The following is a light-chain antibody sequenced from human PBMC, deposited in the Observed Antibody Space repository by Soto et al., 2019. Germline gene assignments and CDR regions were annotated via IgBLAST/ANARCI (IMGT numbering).Light chain of an antibody. V-gene: IGKV3-20*01. CDR3: QQYGSSQP. CDR1: QSVSSSY. Sequence: EIVLTQSPGTLSLSPGERATLSCRASQSVSSSYLAWYQQKPGQAPRLLIYGASSRATGIPDRFSGSGSGTDFTLTISRLELVDFAVYYCQQYGSSQPFCQGP. J-gene: IGKJ1*01. CDR2: GAS.